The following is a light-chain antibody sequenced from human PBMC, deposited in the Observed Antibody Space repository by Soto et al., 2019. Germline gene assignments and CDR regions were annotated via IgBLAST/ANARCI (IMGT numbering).Light chain of an antibody. CDR3: QQYNTWPRT. J-gene: IGKJ1*01. CDR2: GAS. Sequence: EIVMTQSPATLSVSPGERATLSCRASQGIKDYVVWFQQKPGQAPRLLIYGASTRATAIPARFSGSGSGTEFTLSISSLQSEDFTVYYCQQYNTWPRTFGQGTKVDIK. V-gene: IGKV3-15*01. CDR1: QGIKDY.